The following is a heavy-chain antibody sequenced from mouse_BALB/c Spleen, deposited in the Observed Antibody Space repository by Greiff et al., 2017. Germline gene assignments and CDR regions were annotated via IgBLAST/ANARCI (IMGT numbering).Heavy chain of an antibody. CDR2: INPDSSTI. CDR1: GFDFSRYW. D-gene: IGHD2-3*01. Sequence: EVQRVESGGGLVQPGGSLKLSCAASGFDFSRYWMSWVRQAPGKGLEWIGEINPDSSTINYTPSLKDKFIISRDNAKNTLYLQMSKVRSEDTALYYCARPVYDGFTPFAYWGQGTLVTVSA. J-gene: IGHJ3*01. V-gene: IGHV4-1*02. CDR3: ARPVYDGFTPFAY.